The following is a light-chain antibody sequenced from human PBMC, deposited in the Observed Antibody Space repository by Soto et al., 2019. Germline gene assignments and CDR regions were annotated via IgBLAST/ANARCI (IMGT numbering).Light chain of an antibody. J-gene: IGLJ1*01. CDR3: QVWDDISDHYV. CDR1: TIGSKS. V-gene: IGLV3-21*02. CDR2: DDR. Sequence: SYELTQTPSVSVAPGQTARITCGGNTIGSKSVHWYQQQPGQAPVLVVYDDRDRPSGIPERFSGSKSGKTATLTISRVEAGDEADYYCQVWDDISDHYVFGTGTKLTV.